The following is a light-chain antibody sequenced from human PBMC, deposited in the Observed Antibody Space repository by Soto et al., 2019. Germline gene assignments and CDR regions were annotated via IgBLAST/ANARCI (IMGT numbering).Light chain of an antibody. CDR2: EVT. V-gene: IGLV2-14*01. CDR3: SSHTSGDTRV. Sequence: QSGLTQPASVSGSPGQSIAISCTGTSSDVGGYDYVSWYQQHPDKAPKLIIYEVTKRPSGVSNRFSGSKSGNTASLTISGLQPDDEADYYCSSHTSGDTRVFGSGTKLTVL. CDR1: SSDVGGYDY. J-gene: IGLJ1*01.